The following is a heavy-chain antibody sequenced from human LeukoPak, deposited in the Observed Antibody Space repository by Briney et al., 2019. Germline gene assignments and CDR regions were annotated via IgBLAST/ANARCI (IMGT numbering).Heavy chain of an antibody. V-gene: IGHV3-33*01. CDR1: GFTFSSYG. CDR2: IWYDGSNK. D-gene: IGHD6-13*01. Sequence: GGSLRLSCAASGFTFSSYGMHWVRQAPGEGLEWVAVIWYDGSNKYYADSVKGRFTISRDNSKNTLYLQMNSLRAEDTAVYYCARGLWGIAAAGVDYWGQGTLVTVSS. CDR3: ARGLWGIAAAGVDY. J-gene: IGHJ4*02.